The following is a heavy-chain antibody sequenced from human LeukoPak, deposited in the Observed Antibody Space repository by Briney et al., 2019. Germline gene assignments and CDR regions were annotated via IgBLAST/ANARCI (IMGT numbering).Heavy chain of an antibody. CDR1: GGSISVNTYY. CDR2: VHCGRT. J-gene: IGHJ5*02. V-gene: IGHV4-39*01. Sequence: SETLSLTCTVSGGSISVNTYYCAWIRQPPGRGLEWIGSVHCGRTDYNPSLKSRVTISVDTSKNQFSLKLSSVTAADTAVYYCASHAYSSSWYWFDPWGQGTLVTVSS. D-gene: IGHD6-13*01. CDR3: ASHAYSSSWYWFDP.